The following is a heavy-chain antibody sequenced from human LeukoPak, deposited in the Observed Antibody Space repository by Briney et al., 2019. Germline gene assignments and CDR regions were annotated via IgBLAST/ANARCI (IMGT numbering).Heavy chain of an antibody. CDR3: ARESRIAAAGTYGY. D-gene: IGHD6-13*01. J-gene: IGHJ4*02. Sequence: ASVKVSCKASGYTFTSYGISWVRQAPGQGLEWMGWISAYNGNTNYAQKLQGRVTMTTDTSTSTAYMELRSLRSDDTAVYYCARESRIAAAGTYGYWGQGTLVTVSS. CDR1: GYTFTSYG. CDR2: ISAYNGNT. V-gene: IGHV1-18*01.